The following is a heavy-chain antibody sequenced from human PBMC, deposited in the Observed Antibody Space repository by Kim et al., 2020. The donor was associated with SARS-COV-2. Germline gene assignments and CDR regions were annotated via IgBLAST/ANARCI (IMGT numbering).Heavy chain of an antibody. Sequence: SETLSLTCTVSGGSISSSSYYWGWIRQPPGKGLEWIGSIYYSGSTYYNPSLKIRVTISVDTSKNQFSLKLSSVTTADTAVYYCASLPRITIFGVVKPDYYYYGMDVWGQGTTVTVSS. D-gene: IGHD3-3*01. CDR2: IYYSGST. J-gene: IGHJ6*02. CDR3: ASLPRITIFGVVKPDYYYYGMDV. V-gene: IGHV4-39*01. CDR1: GGSISSSSYY.